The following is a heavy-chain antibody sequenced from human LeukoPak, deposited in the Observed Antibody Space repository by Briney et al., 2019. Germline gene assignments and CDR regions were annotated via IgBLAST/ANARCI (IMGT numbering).Heavy chain of an antibody. Sequence: GGSLKLSCAASGFTFSTYGMHWVRQAPGQGLEWVAFIRYDGNNKYYADFVKGRFTISRDSSKNTLYLHMNSLRTEDTAVYYCAKIEGKYQLANVPDHWGQGTLVTVSS. CDR3: AKIEGKYQLANVPDH. D-gene: IGHD2-2*01. J-gene: IGHJ4*02. V-gene: IGHV3-30*02. CDR1: GFTFSTYG. CDR2: IRYDGNNK.